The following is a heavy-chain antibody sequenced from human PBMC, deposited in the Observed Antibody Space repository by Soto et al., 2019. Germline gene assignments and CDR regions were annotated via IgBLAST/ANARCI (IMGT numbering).Heavy chain of an antibody. Sequence: ETLSLTCTVSGGSISSTNYYWGWIRQPPGKGLEWIAITYYSGSTYYSPSLKSRVTISLDMSKNELSLKLSSVTAADAAVYYCARSFSSDLWSGYYTIFDRWGQGTLVTVSS. CDR3: ARSFSSDLWSGYYTIFDR. CDR1: GGSISSTNYY. CDR2: TYYSGST. V-gene: IGHV4-39*01. D-gene: IGHD3-3*01. J-gene: IGHJ4*02.